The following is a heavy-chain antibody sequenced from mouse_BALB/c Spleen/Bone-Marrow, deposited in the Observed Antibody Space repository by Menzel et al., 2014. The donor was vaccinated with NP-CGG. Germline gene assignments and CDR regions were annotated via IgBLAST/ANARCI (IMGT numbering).Heavy chain of an antibody. Sequence: VMLVESGGGLVQPGGSLRLSCTTSGFTFTDYYMSWVRQPPGKALEWLAFIRNKAYGYTTEYSASVRGRFTISRDNSQSILYLQMNTLRAEDSATYYCARFPMDYWGQGTSVTVSS. J-gene: IGHJ4*01. CDR1: GFTFTDYY. CDR3: ARFPMDY. V-gene: IGHV7-3*02. CDR2: IRNKAYGYTT.